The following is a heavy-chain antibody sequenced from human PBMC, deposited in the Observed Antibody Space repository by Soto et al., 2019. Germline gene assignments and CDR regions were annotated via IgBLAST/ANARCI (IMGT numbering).Heavy chain of an antibody. J-gene: IGHJ6*03. D-gene: IGHD2-15*01. V-gene: IGHV3-21*01. CDR1: GFTFSSYS. CDR3: ASAIYCSGGSCYSDDYYYMDV. CDR2: ISSSSSYI. Sequence: GESLKISCAASGFTFSSYSMNWVRQAPGKGLEWVSSISSSSSYIYYADSVKGRFTISRDNAKNSLYLQMNSLRAEDTAVYYCASAIYCSGGSCYSDDYYYMDVWGKGTTVTVSS.